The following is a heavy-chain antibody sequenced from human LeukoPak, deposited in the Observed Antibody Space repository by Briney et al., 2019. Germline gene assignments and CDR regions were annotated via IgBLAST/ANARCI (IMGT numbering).Heavy chain of an antibody. Sequence: PGGSLRLSCAASGFTFSDYYMSWIRQAPGKGLEWVSYISSSSYTNYADSVKGRFTISSDNAKNSLYLQMNSLRAEDTAVYYCARESCSGGSCYYFDYWGQGTLVTVSS. CDR3: ARESCSGGSCYYFDY. CDR2: ISSSSYT. D-gene: IGHD2-15*01. V-gene: IGHV3-11*06. CDR1: GFTFSDYY. J-gene: IGHJ4*02.